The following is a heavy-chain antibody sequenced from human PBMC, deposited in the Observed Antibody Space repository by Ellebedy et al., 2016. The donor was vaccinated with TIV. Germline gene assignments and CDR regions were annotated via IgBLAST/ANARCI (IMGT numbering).Heavy chain of an antibody. CDR3: ARGLVYDSSGYYRSYYFYGMDV. CDR2: IYYSGST. V-gene: IGHV4-39*07. J-gene: IGHJ6*02. D-gene: IGHD3-22*01. Sequence: SETLSLTCTVSGGSISSSSYYWGWIRQPPGTGLEWIGSIYYSGSTYYNPSLKSRVTISVDTSKNQFSLKLSSVTAADTAVYYCARGLVYDSSGYYRSYYFYGMDVWGQGTTVTVSS. CDR1: GGSISSSSYY.